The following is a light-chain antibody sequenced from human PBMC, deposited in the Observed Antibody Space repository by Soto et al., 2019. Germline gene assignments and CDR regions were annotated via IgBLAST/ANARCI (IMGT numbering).Light chain of an antibody. CDR2: EVT. V-gene: IGLV2-14*01. J-gene: IGLJ2*01. CDR1: RDDIGAYDY. Sequence: QSVLAQAACVSGSPGQSITISCAGTRDDIGAYDYVSWYQQHPGNAPKLLVYEVTNRPSGVSDRFSGSKSGNTASLTISGLQAEDEADYYCNSYTNSSAVVFGGGTKVTVL. CDR3: NSYTNSSAVV.